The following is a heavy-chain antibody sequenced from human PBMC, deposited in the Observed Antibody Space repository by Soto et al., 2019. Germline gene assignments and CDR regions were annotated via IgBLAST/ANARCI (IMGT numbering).Heavy chain of an antibody. Sequence: EVQLVESGGGVVQPGGSLRLSCAASGFSFNTWMHWVRQAPGKGLVWLSRINSAGSSTTYADSVEGRFFVSRDNAKNTLYLQINSLTADDTAVYYCTRWASGYGNFDYWGQGVLLTVSS. CDR2: INSAGSST. J-gene: IGHJ4*02. D-gene: IGHD5-12*01. CDR3: TRWASGYGNFDY. V-gene: IGHV3-74*01. CDR1: GFSFNTW.